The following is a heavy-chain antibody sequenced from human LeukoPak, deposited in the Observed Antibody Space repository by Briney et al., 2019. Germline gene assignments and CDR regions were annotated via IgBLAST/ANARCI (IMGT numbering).Heavy chain of an antibody. Sequence: GGSVRLSCVGSGFTVSSDYMSWVRQAPGKGLEWVSVLYSGGTTYYADSVKGRFTISRDNSKNTLYLQMNSLRVEDTAVYYCARPVVLGAYLRGAYYFDSWGQGTLVTVSS. D-gene: IGHD3-16*01. J-gene: IGHJ4*02. CDR3: ARPVVLGAYLRGAYYFDS. CDR2: LYSGGTT. CDR1: GFTVSSDY. V-gene: IGHV3-66*04.